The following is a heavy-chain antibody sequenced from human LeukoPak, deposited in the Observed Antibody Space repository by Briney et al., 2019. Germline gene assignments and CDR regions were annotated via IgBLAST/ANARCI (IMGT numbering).Heavy chain of an antibody. D-gene: IGHD6-13*01. Sequence: PGGSLRLSCAAPGFTFSSYSMNWVRQAPGKGLEWVSSISSSSSYIYYADSVKGRFTISRDNAKNSLYLQMNSLRAEDTAVYYCARVAAAGTHFDYWGQGTPVTVSS. V-gene: IGHV3-21*01. CDR3: ARVAAAGTHFDY. J-gene: IGHJ4*02. CDR1: GFTFSSYS. CDR2: ISSSSSYI.